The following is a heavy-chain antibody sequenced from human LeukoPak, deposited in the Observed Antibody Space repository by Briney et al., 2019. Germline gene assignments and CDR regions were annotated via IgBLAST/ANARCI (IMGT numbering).Heavy chain of an antibody. J-gene: IGHJ3*02. V-gene: IGHV3-11*01. CDR3: ARDPGLRDGYNFAFDI. Sequence: PGGSLRLSCAASRFTFSDYYMSWIRQAPGKGLEWVSSISSTCTTIYYADSVKGRFTNSRDNTKNSLYLQMNSLRAEDTAVYYCARDPGLRDGYNFAFDIWGQGTMVTVSS. CDR1: RFTFSDYY. CDR2: ISSTCTTI. D-gene: IGHD5-24*01.